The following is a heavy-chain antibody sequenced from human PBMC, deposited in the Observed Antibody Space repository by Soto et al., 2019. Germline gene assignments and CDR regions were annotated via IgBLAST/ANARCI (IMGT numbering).Heavy chain of an antibody. CDR3: ARDRRYCTNGVCYNNAFDI. V-gene: IGHV4-59*01. J-gene: IGHJ3*02. CDR1: GCSISSYY. Sequence: PXETLSLTCTVSGCSISSYYWSWIRQPPGKGLEWIGYIYYSGSTNYNPPLKSRVTISVDTSKNQFSLKLSSVTAADTAVYYCARDRRYCTNGVCYNNAFDIWGQGTMVTVSS. D-gene: IGHD2-8*01. CDR2: IYYSGST.